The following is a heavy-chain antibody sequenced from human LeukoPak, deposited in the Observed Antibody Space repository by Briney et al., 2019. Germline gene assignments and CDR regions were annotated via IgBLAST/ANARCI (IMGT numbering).Heavy chain of an antibody. CDR3: ARDGICSSTSCYRQEPNWFDP. J-gene: IGHJ5*02. D-gene: IGHD2-2*01. CDR2: IIPIFGTA. CDR1: GGTFSSYA. V-gene: IGHV1-69*13. Sequence: AASVKVSCKASGGTFSSYAISWVRQAPGQGLEWMGGIIPIFGTANYAQKFQGRVTITADESTSTAYMELSSLRSEDTAVYYCARDGICSSTSCYRQEPNWFDPWGQGTLVTVSS.